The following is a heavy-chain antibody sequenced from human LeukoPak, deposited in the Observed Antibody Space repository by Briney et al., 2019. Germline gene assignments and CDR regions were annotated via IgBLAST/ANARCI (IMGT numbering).Heavy chain of an antibody. J-gene: IGHJ5*02. CDR3: ARLPQYYDSSGYSWFDP. CDR2: IYYSGST. V-gene: IGHV4-38-2*02. D-gene: IGHD3-22*01. Sequence: SETLSLTCTVSGDSISSSYYWGWIRQPPGKGLEWIGSIYYSGSTYYNPSLKSRVTISVDTSKNQFSLKLSSVTAADTAVYYCARLPQYYDSSGYSWFDPWGQGTLVTVSS. CDR1: GDSISSSYY.